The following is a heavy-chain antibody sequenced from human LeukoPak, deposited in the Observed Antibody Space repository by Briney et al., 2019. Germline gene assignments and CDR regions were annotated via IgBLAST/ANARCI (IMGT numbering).Heavy chain of an antibody. V-gene: IGHV3-11*06. D-gene: IGHD2-21*01. CDR3: AREVRSPYYDY. J-gene: IGHJ4*02. CDR1: GFTFSDYY. Sequence: PGGSLRLSCAASGFTFSDYYMSWIRQAPGKGLEWVSYISSSSSYKNYADAVKGRFTISRDNAKNSLYLQMNSLRAEDTAVYYCAREVRSPYYDYWGQGTLVTVSS. CDR2: ISSSSSYK.